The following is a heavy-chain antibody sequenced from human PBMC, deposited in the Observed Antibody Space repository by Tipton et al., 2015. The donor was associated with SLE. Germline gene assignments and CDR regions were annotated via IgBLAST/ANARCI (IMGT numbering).Heavy chain of an antibody. V-gene: IGHV4-59*12. Sequence: TPSLTCTVSGGSIRSYYWSWIRQPPGKGLEWIGSISYSGSTSYNPSLKSRVTISVDTSTNQLSLKLRSVTAADTAVYYCARDVEFSTVSIFGLVPWGQGLQVTVSS. D-gene: IGHD3/OR15-3a*01. CDR1: GGSIRSYY. CDR2: ISYSGST. CDR3: ARDVEFSTVSIFGLVP. J-gene: IGHJ4*02.